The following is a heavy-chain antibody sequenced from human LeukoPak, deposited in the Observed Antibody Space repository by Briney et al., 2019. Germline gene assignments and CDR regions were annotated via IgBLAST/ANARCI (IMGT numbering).Heavy chain of an antibody. Sequence: PSETLSLTCTVSGGSISSYYWSWIRQPPGKGLEWVGHIYGSGSTNYNPSLKSRVTLSVDTSKNQFSLKLSSVTAADTAVYYCAREGTSGTHLNWFDPWGQGTLVTVSS. CDR3: AREGTSGTHLNWFDP. J-gene: IGHJ5*02. V-gene: IGHV4-59*01. CDR2: IYGSGST. D-gene: IGHD1-1*01. CDR1: GGSISSYY.